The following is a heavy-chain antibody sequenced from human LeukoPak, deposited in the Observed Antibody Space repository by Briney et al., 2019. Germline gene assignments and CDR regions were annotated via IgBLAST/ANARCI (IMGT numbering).Heavy chain of an antibody. V-gene: IGHV1-2*02. CDR1: GYTFTSYG. Sequence: ASVKVSCKASGYTFTSYGISWVRQAPGQGLEWMGWINPNSGGTNYAQKFQGRVTMTRDTSISTAYMELSRLRSDDTAVYYCARAHSSGWYAWFDPWGQGTLVTVSS. CDR2: INPNSGGT. J-gene: IGHJ5*02. CDR3: ARAHSSGWYAWFDP. D-gene: IGHD6-19*01.